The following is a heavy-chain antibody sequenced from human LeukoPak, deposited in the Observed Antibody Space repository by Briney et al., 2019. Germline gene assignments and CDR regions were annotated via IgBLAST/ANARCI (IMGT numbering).Heavy chain of an antibody. D-gene: IGHD6-6*01. Sequence: PSETLSLTCAVYGGSFSGYYWSWIRQPPGKGLEWIGEINHSGSTNYNPSLKSRVTISVDTSKNQFSLKLSSVTAADTAVYDCARGFIAARLYYYYYMDVCGKGTTVTVSS. V-gene: IGHV4-34*01. CDR2: INHSGST. CDR3: ARGFIAARLYYYYYMDV. J-gene: IGHJ6*03. CDR1: GGSFSGYY.